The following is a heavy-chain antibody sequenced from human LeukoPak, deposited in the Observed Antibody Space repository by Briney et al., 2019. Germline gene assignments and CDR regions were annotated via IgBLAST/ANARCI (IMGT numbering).Heavy chain of an antibody. Sequence: KSSETLSLTCTVSGGSISSGGYYWSWIRQPPGKGLEWIGYIYHSGSTYYNPSLKSRVTISVDRSKNQFSLKPSSVTAADTAVYYCARDTLGFIAAAGTWFDPWGQGTLVTVSS. J-gene: IGHJ5*02. CDR2: IYHSGST. CDR3: ARDTLGFIAAAGTWFDP. V-gene: IGHV4-30-2*01. D-gene: IGHD6-13*01. CDR1: GGSISSGGYY.